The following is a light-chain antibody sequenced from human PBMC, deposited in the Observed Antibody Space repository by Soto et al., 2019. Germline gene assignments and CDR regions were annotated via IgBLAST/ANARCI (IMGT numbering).Light chain of an antibody. CDR2: DSN. CDR3: GTWDSGLSGVV. J-gene: IGLJ2*01. V-gene: IGLV1-51*01. CDR1: SSNIGNNY. Sequence: QSVLTQPPSVSAAPGQKVTISCSGSSSNIGNNYVSWYQHLPGTAPKLLIYDSNKRPSGIPDRFSGSKSGTSATLGITRLQSGGEADYYCGTWDSGLSGVVFGGGTQLTVL.